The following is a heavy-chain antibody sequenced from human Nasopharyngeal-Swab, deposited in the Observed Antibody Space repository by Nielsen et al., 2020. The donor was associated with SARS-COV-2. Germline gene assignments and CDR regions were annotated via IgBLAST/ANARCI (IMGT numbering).Heavy chain of an antibody. Sequence: SETLSLTCTVSGDSVSSYYWGWIRQPPGKGLDWVGSFYYIGSIYYNPSLKGRVTISVDTSKNQVSLRVTSVTTADTAVYYCARGSDHSNNWFDPWGQGTLVTVSS. CDR1: GDSVSSYY. D-gene: IGHD6-13*01. CDR2: FYYIGSI. J-gene: IGHJ5*02. CDR3: ARGSDHSNNWFDP. V-gene: IGHV4-59*02.